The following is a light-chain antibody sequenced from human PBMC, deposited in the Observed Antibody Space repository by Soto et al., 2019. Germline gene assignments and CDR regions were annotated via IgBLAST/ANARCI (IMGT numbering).Light chain of an antibody. CDR1: QNINSN. V-gene: IGKV3D-15*01. Sequence: EILMTQSPLTLSVSPGEGATLSCRASQNINSNLAWYQQRPGQAPRVLIYGASSRASGIPDRFSGSRSGTDLTLPINSLEPDDFAVYYCQQYKDWPPLTFGGGTRVESK. CDR2: GAS. J-gene: IGKJ4*01. CDR3: QQYKDWPPLT.